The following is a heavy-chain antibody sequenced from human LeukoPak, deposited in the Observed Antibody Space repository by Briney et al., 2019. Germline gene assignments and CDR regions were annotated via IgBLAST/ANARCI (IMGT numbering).Heavy chain of an antibody. D-gene: IGHD2-2*01. CDR2: IYYSGST. Sequence: SETLSLTCTVSGGSISSYYWSWIRQPPGKGLEWIGYIYYSGSTNYNPSLKSRVTISVDTSKSQFSLKLSSVTAADTAVCYCARHLRAAARYMDVWGKGTTVTVSS. CDR1: GGSISSYY. CDR3: ARHLRAAARYMDV. J-gene: IGHJ6*03. V-gene: IGHV4-59*08.